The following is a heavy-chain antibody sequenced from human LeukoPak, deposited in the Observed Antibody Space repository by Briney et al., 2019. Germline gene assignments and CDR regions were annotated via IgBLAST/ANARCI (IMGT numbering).Heavy chain of an antibody. J-gene: IGHJ3*02. V-gene: IGHV4-59*01. CDR3: ARVAAAAPDAFDI. Sequence: SETLSLTCTVSGGSISSYYWSWIRQPPGKGLEWIGYIYYSGSTNYNPSLKSRVTISVDTPKNQFSLKLSSVTAADTAVYYCARVAAAAPDAFDIWGQGTMVTVSS. CDR2: IYYSGST. D-gene: IGHD6-13*01. CDR1: GGSISSYY.